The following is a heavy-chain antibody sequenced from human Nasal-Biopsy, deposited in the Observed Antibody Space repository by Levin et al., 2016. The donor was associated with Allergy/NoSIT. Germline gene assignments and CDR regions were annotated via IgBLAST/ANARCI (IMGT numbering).Heavy chain of an antibody. Sequence: SETLSLTCTVSGDSITTDYWSWIRQPPGQGLEWIGHIYYSGDTSYSPSLKGRLTMLIDTSNNQFSLKLNSVIAADTAVYYCARAPMVRGRVSGYFALWGRGTLVTVSS. CDR1: GDSITTDY. V-gene: IGHV4-59*01. CDR2: IYYSGDT. J-gene: IGHJ2*01. CDR3: ARAPMVRGRVSGYFAL. D-gene: IGHD3-10*01.